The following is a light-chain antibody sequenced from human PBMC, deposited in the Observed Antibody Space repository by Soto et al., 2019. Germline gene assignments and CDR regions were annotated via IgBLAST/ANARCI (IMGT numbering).Light chain of an antibody. CDR3: CSYTSSSSHV. CDR2: DLN. V-gene: IGLV2-14*03. J-gene: IGLJ1*01. Sequence: QPASVSGSPGQSITISCTGTSSDVGGYNFVSWYQQHPGKLPKLMIVDLNRRPSGISHRFACYTCGNTASLTISGLQADDEGDYCCCSYTSSSSHVFGSGTKLTVL. CDR1: SSDVGGYNF.